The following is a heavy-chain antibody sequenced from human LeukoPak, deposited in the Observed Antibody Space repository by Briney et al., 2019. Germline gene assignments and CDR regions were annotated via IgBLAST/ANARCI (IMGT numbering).Heavy chain of an antibody. J-gene: IGHJ1*01. D-gene: IGHD6-19*01. CDR2: ITTGGRP. CDR1: GFTFSSYA. V-gene: IGHV3-23*01. CDR3: VKNGALAVDYFQH. Sequence: PGGSLRLSCAASGFTFSSYAMSWARQAPGKGLEWVSGITTGGRPYYADSVKGRFTISRDNSKNTVYLQMNGLRAEDTAVYYCVKNGALAVDYFQHWGQGTLVTVSS.